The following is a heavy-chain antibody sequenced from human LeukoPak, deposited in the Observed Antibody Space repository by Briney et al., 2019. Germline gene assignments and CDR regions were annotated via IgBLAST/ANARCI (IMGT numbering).Heavy chain of an antibody. V-gene: IGHV3-49*03. J-gene: IGHJ4*02. Sequence: GGSLRLSCTATGFTFGDYAMSWFRQAPGKGLEWVGFIRSKAYGGTTEYAASVKGRFTISRDDSKSIAHLQMNSLKTEDTAVYYCIRSYYHSSGYYKYWGQGTLVTVSS. CDR1: GFTFGDYA. CDR2: IRSKAYGGTT. D-gene: IGHD3-22*01. CDR3: IRSYYHSSGYYKY.